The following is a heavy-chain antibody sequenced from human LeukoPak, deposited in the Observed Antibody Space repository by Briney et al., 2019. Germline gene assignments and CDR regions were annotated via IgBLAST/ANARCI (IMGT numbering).Heavy chain of an antibody. V-gene: IGHV3-23*01. J-gene: IGHJ4*02. CDR3: ARERFSSSSPGYYFDY. D-gene: IGHD6-6*01. CDR2: ISGSGGST. CDR1: GFTFSSYA. Sequence: QSGGSLRLSCAASGFTFSSYAMSWVRQAPGKGLEWVSAISGSGGSTYYADSVKGRFTISRDNSKNTLYLQMNSLRAEDTAVYYCARERFSSSSPGYYFDYWGQGTLVTVSS.